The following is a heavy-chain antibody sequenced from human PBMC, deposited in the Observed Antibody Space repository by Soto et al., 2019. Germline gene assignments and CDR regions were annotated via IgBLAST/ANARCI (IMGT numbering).Heavy chain of an antibody. J-gene: IGHJ4*02. D-gene: IGHD4-17*01. CDR3: AKDRRVYGDYATFDY. Sequence: EVQLLESGGGLVQPGGSLRLSCAASGFTFSSYAMSWVRQAPGKGLEWVSAISGSGGSTYYADSVKGRFTISRDNSKNTLYRQMNSLRAEDTAVYYCAKDRRVYGDYATFDYWGQGTLVTVSS. CDR1: GFTFSSYA. CDR2: ISGSGGST. V-gene: IGHV3-23*01.